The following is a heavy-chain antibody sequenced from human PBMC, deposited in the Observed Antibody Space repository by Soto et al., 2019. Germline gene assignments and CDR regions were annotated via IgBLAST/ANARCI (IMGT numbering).Heavy chain of an antibody. Sequence: SETLSRPGPVSGCSISSGGYYWSWIRQHPGKGLEWIGYIYYSGSTYYNPSLKSRVTISVDTSKNQFSLKLRSVTAADTAVYYCARSEILAAGNYYYYYGMDVWGQGTTVTVSS. D-gene: IGHD6-13*01. CDR3: ARSEILAAGNYYYYYGMDV. CDR2: IYYSGST. CDR1: GCSISSGGYY. V-gene: IGHV4-31*03. J-gene: IGHJ6*02.